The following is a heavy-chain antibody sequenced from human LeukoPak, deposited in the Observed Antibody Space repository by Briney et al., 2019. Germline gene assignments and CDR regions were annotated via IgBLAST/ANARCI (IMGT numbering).Heavy chain of an antibody. Sequence: ASVKVSCKASGYTFTSYYMHWVRQAPGRGLEWMGIINPSGGSTSYAQKFQGRVTMTRDMSTSTVYMELSSLRSEDTAVYYCARDRGAVAAENWFDPWGQGTLVTVSS. CDR3: ARDRGAVAAENWFDP. J-gene: IGHJ5*02. D-gene: IGHD6-19*01. V-gene: IGHV1-46*01. CDR2: INPSGGST. CDR1: GYTFTSYY.